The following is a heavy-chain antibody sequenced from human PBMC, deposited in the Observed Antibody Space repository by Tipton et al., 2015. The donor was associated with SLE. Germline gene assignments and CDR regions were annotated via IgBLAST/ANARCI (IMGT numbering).Heavy chain of an antibody. CDR3: ARTGGRDAFDF. CDR1: GDSISNSLHE. CDR2: IYSSGSV. Sequence: TLSLTCTVSGDSISNSLHEWAWIRQPAGKGLEWIGRIYSSGSVNYNPSLKSRVTISVDTSKNQFSLKWNSVTAADTAVYYCARTGGRDAFDFWGQGTMVTVSS. V-gene: IGHV4-61*02. J-gene: IGHJ3*01. D-gene: IGHD2-15*01.